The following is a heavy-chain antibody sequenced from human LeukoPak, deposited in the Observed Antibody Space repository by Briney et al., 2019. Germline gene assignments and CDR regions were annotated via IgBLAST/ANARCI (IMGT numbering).Heavy chain of an antibody. V-gene: IGHV3-33*08. CDR3: ARGNYGWFGPFDY. CDR1: GFTFSSYG. Sequence: GGSLRLSCSASGFTFSSYGMHWVRQAPGKGLEWVAVTWYDGSNKYYADSVKGRFTISRDNSKNTLYLQMNSLRAEDTAVYYCARGNYGWFGPFDYWGQGTLVTVSS. D-gene: IGHD3-10*01. J-gene: IGHJ4*02. CDR2: TWYDGSNK.